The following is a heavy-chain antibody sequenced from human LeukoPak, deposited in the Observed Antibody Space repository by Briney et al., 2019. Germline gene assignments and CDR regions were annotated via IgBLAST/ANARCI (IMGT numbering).Heavy chain of an antibody. Sequence: ASVKVSCKASGYTFTGYYMHWVRQAPGQGLEWMGWINPNSGGTNYAQKFQGRVTMTRDTSISTAYMELSRLRSDDTAVYYCATPTLTIFGVADAFDIWGQGTMVTVSS. J-gene: IGHJ3*02. CDR3: ATPTLTIFGVADAFDI. CDR1: GYTFTGYY. V-gene: IGHV1-2*02. CDR2: INPNSGGT. D-gene: IGHD3-3*01.